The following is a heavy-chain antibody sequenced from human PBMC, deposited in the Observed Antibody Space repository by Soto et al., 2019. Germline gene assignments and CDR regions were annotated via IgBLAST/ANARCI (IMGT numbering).Heavy chain of an antibody. CDR3: ARSPDPEIRVSNYYYGMDV. Sequence: GASVKFSCKASGYTFTDYFLHWVRQAPGQGLEWMGWINPNSGGTNFAQKFQGRVTMTRDTSISTAYMELSRLRSDDTAVFYCARSPDPEIRVSNYYYGMDVWGQGTTVTVSS. CDR2: INPNSGGT. CDR1: GYTFTDYF. J-gene: IGHJ6*02. V-gene: IGHV1-2*02. D-gene: IGHD3-10*01.